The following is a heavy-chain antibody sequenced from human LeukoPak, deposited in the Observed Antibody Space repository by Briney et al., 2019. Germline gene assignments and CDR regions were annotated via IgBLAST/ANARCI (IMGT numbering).Heavy chain of an antibody. CDR2: ISAYNGNT. CDR3: ARSTIAYCSSTSCYLSTVDY. D-gene: IGHD2-2*01. Sequence: ASVKVSCKASGYTLTSYGISWVRQAPGQGLEWMGWISAYNGNTNYAQKLQGRVTMTTDTSTSTAYMELRSLRSDDTAVYYCARSTIAYCSSTSCYLSTVDYWGQGTLVTVSS. J-gene: IGHJ4*02. V-gene: IGHV1-18*01. CDR1: GYTLTSYG.